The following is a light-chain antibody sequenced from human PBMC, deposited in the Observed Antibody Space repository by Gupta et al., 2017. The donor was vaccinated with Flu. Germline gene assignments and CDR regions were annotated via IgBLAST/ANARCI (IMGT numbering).Light chain of an antibody. CDR1: SSTIENNY. J-gene: IGLJ3*02. Sequence: SSSTIENNYVSWYQQLPGTAPKLLIYENNKRPSGIPDRFSGSKSDTSATLGITGLQTGDEADYYCGTWDSSLNAWVFGGGTKLTVL. CDR3: GTWDSSLNAWV. CDR2: ENN. V-gene: IGLV1-51*02.